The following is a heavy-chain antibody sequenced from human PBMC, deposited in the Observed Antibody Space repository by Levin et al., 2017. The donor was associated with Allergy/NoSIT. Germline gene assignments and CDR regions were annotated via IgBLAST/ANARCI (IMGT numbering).Heavy chain of an antibody. J-gene: IGHJ4*02. Sequence: SETLSLTCTVSGGSISSSSYYWGWIRQPPGRGLEWIGSINHSGSTYYNPSLKTRVTISVDTSVDTSKNQFSLKLSSVTAADTAVYYCAGMGPTVTTRVYFDYWGQGTLVTVSS. CDR2: INHSGST. CDR1: GGSISSSSYY. CDR3: AGMGPTVTTRVYFDY. V-gene: IGHV4-39*01. D-gene: IGHD4-17*01.